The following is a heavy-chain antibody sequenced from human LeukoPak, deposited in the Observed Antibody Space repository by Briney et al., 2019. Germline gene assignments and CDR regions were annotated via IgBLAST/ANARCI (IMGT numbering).Heavy chain of an antibody. Sequence: GGSLRLSCAASGFTFSSYAMSWVRQAPGKGLEWVSAFSGSGGDTYYADSVKGRFTISRDNSKNTLYLQMSSLRADDTAIYYCARAGELRYMDVWGKGTAVTVSS. CDR1: GFTFSSYA. V-gene: IGHV3-23*01. CDR2: FSGSGGDT. CDR3: ARAGELRYMDV. D-gene: IGHD3-16*01. J-gene: IGHJ6*03.